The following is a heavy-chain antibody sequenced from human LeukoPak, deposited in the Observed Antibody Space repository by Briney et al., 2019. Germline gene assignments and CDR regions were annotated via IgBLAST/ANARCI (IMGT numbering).Heavy chain of an antibody. Sequence: GASVKVSCKGSGGTFSSYAISWVRQAPGQGLEWMGGIIPIFGTANYAQKFQGRVTITADESTSTAYMELSSLRSEDTAVYYCASGEDGDYALYWGQGTLVTVSS. CDR3: ASGEDGDYALY. V-gene: IGHV1-69*13. J-gene: IGHJ4*02. D-gene: IGHD4-17*01. CDR1: GGTFSSYA. CDR2: IIPIFGTA.